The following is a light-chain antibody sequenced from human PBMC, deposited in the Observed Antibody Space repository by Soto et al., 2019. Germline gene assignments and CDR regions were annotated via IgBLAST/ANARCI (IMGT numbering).Light chain of an antibody. CDR3: QQYNSFSLIT. CDR1: QSVSSW. V-gene: IGKV1-5*01. J-gene: IGKJ5*01. Sequence: IQITQYPSTLSASVGDRVSITCRASQSVSSWLAWYQQKPGKAPKLLIYDASGLESGVPSRFSGTGSGTEFTLTISSLQPDDFATYFCQQYNSFSLITFGQGTRLEIK. CDR2: DAS.